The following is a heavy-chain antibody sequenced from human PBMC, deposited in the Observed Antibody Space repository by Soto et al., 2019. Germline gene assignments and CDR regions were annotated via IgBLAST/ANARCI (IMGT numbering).Heavy chain of an antibody. CDR1: GGSISTYT. J-gene: IGHJ3*01. CDR2: ISYSGST. CDR3: AIDLKSDDDFDV. D-gene: IGHD3-9*01. V-gene: IGHV4-59*01. Sequence: QVQLQESGPGLVKPSETLSLTCTVSGGSISTYTWNWIRQSPGKGLEWIGYISYSGSTISNPSLKSRCTISVDRSNKHLPLKLCSVTAADTAKNYCAIDLKSDDDFDVWGLGTLVIVSS.